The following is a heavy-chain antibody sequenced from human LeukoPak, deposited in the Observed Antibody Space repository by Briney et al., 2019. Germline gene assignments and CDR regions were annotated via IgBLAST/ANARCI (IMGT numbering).Heavy chain of an antibody. Sequence: EASVKVSCKASGYTFTGYYMHWVRQAPGQGLEWMGWINPNSGGTNYAQKFQGRVTMTRDTSISTAYMELSRLRSDDTAVYYCASPGSSSSRDYYYYYMDVWGKGTTVTVSS. V-gene: IGHV1-2*02. J-gene: IGHJ6*03. CDR2: INPNSGGT. CDR1: GYTFTGYY. CDR3: ASPGSSSSRDYYYYYMDV. D-gene: IGHD6-6*01.